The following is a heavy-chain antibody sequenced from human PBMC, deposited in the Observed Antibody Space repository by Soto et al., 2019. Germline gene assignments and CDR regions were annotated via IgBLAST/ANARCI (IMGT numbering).Heavy chain of an antibody. D-gene: IGHD3-10*01. CDR3: ARDIGEMSDV. CDR2: ISSSISYI. CDR1: GFTFSSST. V-gene: IGHV3-21*06. J-gene: IGHJ4*02. Sequence: GGSLRLSCTGSGFTFSSSTMTWVRQGPGKGLEWVSSISSSISYIYFADSLKGRFTISRDNAKNSLYLQMNSLRAEDTAVYYCARDIGEMSDVWGQGTQVTVSS.